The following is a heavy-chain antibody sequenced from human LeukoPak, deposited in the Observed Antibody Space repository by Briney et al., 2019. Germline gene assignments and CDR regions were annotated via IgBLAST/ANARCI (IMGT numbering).Heavy chain of an antibody. CDR1: GGSFSGYY. J-gene: IGHJ6*03. Sequence: SETLSLTCAVYGGSFSGYYWSWIRQPPGKGLEWIGEINHSGSTNYNPSLKSRVTISVDTSKNQFSLRLSSVTAADTAVYYCARLGFSYCSGGSCYYYYYYMDVWGKGTTVTISS. V-gene: IGHV4-34*01. CDR2: INHSGST. D-gene: IGHD2-15*01. CDR3: ARLGFSYCSGGSCYYYYYYMDV.